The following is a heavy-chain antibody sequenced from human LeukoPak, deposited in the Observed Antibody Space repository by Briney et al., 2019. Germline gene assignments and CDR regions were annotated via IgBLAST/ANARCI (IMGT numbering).Heavy chain of an antibody. CDR3: ARDLICGSGSYTLFDI. CDR1: GGSISSYY. CDR2: IYYSGST. D-gene: IGHD3-10*01. V-gene: IGHV4-59*01. Sequence: SETLSLTCTVSGGSISSYYWSWIRQPPGKGLEWIGYIYYSGSTNYNPSLKSRVTISVDTSKNQFSLKLSSVTAADTAVYYCARDLICGSGSYTLFDIWGQGTMVTASS. J-gene: IGHJ3*02.